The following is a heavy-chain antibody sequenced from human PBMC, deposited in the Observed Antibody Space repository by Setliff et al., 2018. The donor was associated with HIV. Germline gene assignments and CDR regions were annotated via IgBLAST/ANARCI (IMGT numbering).Heavy chain of an antibody. Sequence: PSETLSLTCTVSAASIRSHYWSWIRQSPGKGLEWIGNFYYTGSTDYNPSFKSRVTISLDKSNNQISLNLSSANAADTAVYYCARHTVFVRYFDHWGQGMLVTVSS. CDR1: AASIRSHY. CDR2: FYYTGST. CDR3: ARHTVFVRYFDH. D-gene: IGHD2-2*02. V-gene: IGHV4-59*11. J-gene: IGHJ4*02.